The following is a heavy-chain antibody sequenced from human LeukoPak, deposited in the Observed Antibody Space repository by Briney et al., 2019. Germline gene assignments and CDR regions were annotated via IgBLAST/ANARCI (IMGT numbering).Heavy chain of an antibody. Sequence: GGSQRLSCSASGLTVSDSWVVWVRQAPGKGLEWDGNIGQDDSEKNYVDSVKGGFTHSRDNAKYALYLQMNSLSAEHTAVYYCARMRAARPTHFDFWARRPLVSVSS. CDR2: IGQDDSEK. CDR3: ARMRAARPTHFDF. J-gene: IGHJ4*02. D-gene: IGHD6-6*01. CDR1: GLTVSDSW. V-gene: IGHV3-7*01.